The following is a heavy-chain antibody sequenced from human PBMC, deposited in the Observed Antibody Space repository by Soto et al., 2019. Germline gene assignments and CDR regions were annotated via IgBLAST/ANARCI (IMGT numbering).Heavy chain of an antibody. J-gene: IGHJ3*02. CDR1: GGSISSYY. CDR3: ARQAVCGEDSSCSAFDI. Sequence: PSETLSLTCTVSGGSISSYYWSWIRQPPGKGLEWIGYIYYSGSTNYNPSLKSRVTISVDTSKNQFSLKLSSVTAADTAVYYCARQAVCGEDSSCSAFDIWGQGTMVTVSS. CDR2: IYYSGST. D-gene: IGHD6-6*01. V-gene: IGHV4-59*08.